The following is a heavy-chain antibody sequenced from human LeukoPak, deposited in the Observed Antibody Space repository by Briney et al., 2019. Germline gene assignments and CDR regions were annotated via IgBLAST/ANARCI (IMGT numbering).Heavy chain of an antibody. D-gene: IGHD1-26*01. CDR2: IYYSGST. J-gene: IGHJ5*02. V-gene: IGHV4-39*01. Sequence: PSETLSLTCTVSGASISSSTYYWGWIRQPPGKGLEWLGSIYYSGSTYYNPSLKSRVTISVDTSKNQFSLKLSSVTAADTAVYYCARGAPSGERLGWFDPWGQGTLVTVSS. CDR1: GASISSSTYY. CDR3: ARGAPSGERLGWFDP.